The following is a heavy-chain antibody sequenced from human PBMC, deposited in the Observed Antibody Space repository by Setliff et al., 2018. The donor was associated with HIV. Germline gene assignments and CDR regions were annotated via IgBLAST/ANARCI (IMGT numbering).Heavy chain of an antibody. J-gene: IGHJ5*02. CDR1: GGSISHSH. D-gene: IGHD3-22*01. Sequence: LTCTVSGGSISHSHWSWIRQPPGKGLEWIGSIYYSGSTYYNPSLKSRVTISVDTSKNQFSLKLSSVTAADAAVYYCASRAYYYDSSGYLREEGFDPWGQGTLVTVSS. CDR2: IYYSGST. V-gene: IGHV4-59*05. CDR3: ASRAYYYDSSGYLREEGFDP.